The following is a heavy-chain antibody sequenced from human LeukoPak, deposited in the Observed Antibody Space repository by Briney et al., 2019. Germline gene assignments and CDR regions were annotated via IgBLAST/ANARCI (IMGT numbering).Heavy chain of an antibody. Sequence: PGGSLRLSCAASGLTFSSHWMHWVRQAPGKGLVWVSRITNDGSSTTYADSVKGRFTISRDNSKNTLYLQMNSLRAEDTAVYYCAREPRGRSPDKGLDYWGQGTLVTVSS. CDR2: ITNDGSST. CDR3: AREPRGRSPDKGLDY. V-gene: IGHV3-74*01. J-gene: IGHJ4*02. D-gene: IGHD3-10*01. CDR1: GLTFSSHW.